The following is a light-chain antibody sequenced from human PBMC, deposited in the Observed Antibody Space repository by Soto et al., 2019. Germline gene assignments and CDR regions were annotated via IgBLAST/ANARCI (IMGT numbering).Light chain of an antibody. Sequence: DIQMTQSPSSLSASVGDRVTITCRASQSISSYLNWYQQKPGKAPKLLIYAASSLQSGVPSRFSGSGSGTDFTLTISSLQPEDFATYDGQQSYSTPGYTFGQGTKLEIK. J-gene: IGKJ2*01. CDR3: QQSYSTPGYT. CDR1: QSISSY. V-gene: IGKV1-39*01. CDR2: AAS.